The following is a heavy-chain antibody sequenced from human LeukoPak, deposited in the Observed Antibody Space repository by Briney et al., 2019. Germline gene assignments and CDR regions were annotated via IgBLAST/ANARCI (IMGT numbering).Heavy chain of an antibody. Sequence: SETLSLTCAVYGGSFSGYYWSCIRQHPGKGLEWIGYIYYSGSTYYNPSLKSRVTISVDTSKNQFSLKLSSVTAADTAVYYCARETRVDTLDDAFDIWGQGTMVTVSS. CDR2: IYYSGST. CDR3: ARETRVDTLDDAFDI. J-gene: IGHJ3*02. D-gene: IGHD3-9*01. V-gene: IGHV4-31*11. CDR1: GGSFSGYY.